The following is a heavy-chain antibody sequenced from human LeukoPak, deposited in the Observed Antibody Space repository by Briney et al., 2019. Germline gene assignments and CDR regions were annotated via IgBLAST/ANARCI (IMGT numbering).Heavy chain of an antibody. D-gene: IGHD6-19*01. Sequence: ASVKVSCKASGYTFTGYYMHWVRQAPGQGLEWMGWINPNSGGTNYAQKFQGRATMTRDTSISTAYMELSRLRSDDTAVYYCARDLTAVADPDYWGQGTLVTVSS. CDR3: ARDLTAVADPDY. V-gene: IGHV1-2*02. J-gene: IGHJ4*02. CDR2: INPNSGGT. CDR1: GYTFTGYY.